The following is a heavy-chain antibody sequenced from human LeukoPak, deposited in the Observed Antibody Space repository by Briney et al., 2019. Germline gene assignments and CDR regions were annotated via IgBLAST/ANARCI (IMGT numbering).Heavy chain of an antibody. D-gene: IGHD3-22*01. CDR1: GYTFTSYG. CDR3: AREEYYDSSSYFDY. CDR2: ISAYNGNT. V-gene: IGHV1-18*01. Sequence: ASVKVSCKASGYTFTSYGISWVRQAPGQGLEWMGWISAYNGNTNYAQKLQGRVTMTTDTSTSTAYMELRSLRSDDTAVYYCAREEYYDSSSYFDYWGQGTLVTVSS. J-gene: IGHJ4*02.